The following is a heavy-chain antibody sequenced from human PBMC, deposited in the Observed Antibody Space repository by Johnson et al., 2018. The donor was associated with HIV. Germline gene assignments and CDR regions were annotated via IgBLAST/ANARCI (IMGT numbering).Heavy chain of an antibody. CDR2: IKQDGSEK. CDR3: AKDIFGGSGWHAFDI. CDR1: RFTFSSYW. Sequence: VQLVESGGGVVQPGGSLRLSCAASRFTFSSYWMSWVRQAPGKGLEWVANIKQDGSEKYYVDSVKGRFTISRDNAKNSLYLQMHSLRPEDTALYYCAKDIFGGSGWHAFDIWGQGTVVSVSS. J-gene: IGHJ3*02. D-gene: IGHD6-19*01. V-gene: IGHV3-7*03.